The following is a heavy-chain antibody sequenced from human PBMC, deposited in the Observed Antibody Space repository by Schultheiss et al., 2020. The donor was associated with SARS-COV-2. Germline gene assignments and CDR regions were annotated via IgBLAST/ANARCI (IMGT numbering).Heavy chain of an antibody. CDR3: ASAYSSSWYLKGMDV. V-gene: IGHV4-34*01. D-gene: IGHD6-13*01. J-gene: IGHJ6*02. CDR1: GGSFSGYY. Sequence: SETLSLTCAVYGGSFSGYYWSWIRQPPGKGLEWIGEINHSGSTNYNPSLKSRVTISVDTSKNQFSLKLSSVTAADTAVYYCASAYSSSWYLKGMDVWGQGTTVTAP. CDR2: INHSGST.